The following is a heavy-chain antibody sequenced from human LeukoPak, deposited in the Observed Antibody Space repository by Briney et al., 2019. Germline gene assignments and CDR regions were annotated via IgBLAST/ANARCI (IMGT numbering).Heavy chain of an antibody. CDR1: GFTFSTYE. J-gene: IGHJ4*02. CDR2: IGTDGYS. D-gene: IGHD4-23*01. CDR3: ARGTIGGNPASAY. Sequence: PGGSLRLSCAASGFTFSTYEMNWVRQAPGKGLEWVSSIGTDGYSYSAVSVKGRFTISRDNAKSTLYLQMDSLTVEDTSLYYCARGTIGGNPASAYWGQATLVTVSS. V-gene: IGHV3-21*06.